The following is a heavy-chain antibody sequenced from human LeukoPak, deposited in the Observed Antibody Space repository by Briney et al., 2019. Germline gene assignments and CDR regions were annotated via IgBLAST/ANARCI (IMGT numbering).Heavy chain of an antibody. J-gene: IGHJ6*03. CDR2: ISGSGGST. D-gene: IGHD2-2*01. CDR3: ARDAIVVPAAIRQGFMDV. CDR1: GFTLSSYG. Sequence: PGGTLRLSCAASGFTLSSYGMSWVRQAPGKGLEWVSAISGSGGSTYYADSVKGRFTISRDNAKNSLYLQMNSLRAEDTAVYYCARDAIVVPAAIRQGFMDVWGKGTTVTISS. V-gene: IGHV3-23*01.